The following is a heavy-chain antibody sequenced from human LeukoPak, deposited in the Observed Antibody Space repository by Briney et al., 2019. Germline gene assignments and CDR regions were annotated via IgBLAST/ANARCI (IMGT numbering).Heavy chain of an antibody. CDR3: AKLQGDVLRFLEWSSDAFDI. CDR2: IWYDGSNK. V-gene: IGHV3-33*06. D-gene: IGHD3-3*01. J-gene: IGHJ3*02. CDR1: GFTFSSYG. Sequence: PGGSLRLSCAASGFTFSSYGMHWVRQAPGKGLEWVAVIWYDGSNKYYADSVKGRFTISRDNSKNTLYLQMNSLRAEDTAVYYCAKLQGDVLRFLEWSSDAFDIWGQGTMVIVSS.